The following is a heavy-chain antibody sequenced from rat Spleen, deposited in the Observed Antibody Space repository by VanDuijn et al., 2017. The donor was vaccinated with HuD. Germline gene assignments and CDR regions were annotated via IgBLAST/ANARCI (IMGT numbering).Heavy chain of an antibody. J-gene: IGHJ2*01. V-gene: IGHV2S54*01. CDR3: ARDRAGSYFDY. D-gene: IGHD5-1*01. Sequence: QVQLKESGPGLVQPSQTLSLTCTVSGFSLTDYSVHWVRQPPGKGLEWMGVIWGNGNTNYNSALKSRLSISRDTSKSQVYLKMNSLQSEDTAIYYCARDRAGSYFDYWGQGVMVTVSS. CDR2: IWGNGNT. CDR1: GFSLTDYS.